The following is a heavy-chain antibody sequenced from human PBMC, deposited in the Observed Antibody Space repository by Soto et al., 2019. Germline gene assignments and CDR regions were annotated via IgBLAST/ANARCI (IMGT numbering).Heavy chain of an antibody. Sequence: EVQLVESGGGLVKPGGSLRLSCAAAGFTFNTYDMNWVRQAPGKGLEWVSSIPTSSAYIYYADSLKGRITLSRDNAKNSLFLQMNSLRAEDTAVYYCVRSGTARLLRHSWFDTWGQGTLVTVSS. CDR1: GFTFNTYD. J-gene: IGHJ5*02. CDR3: VRSGTARLLRHSWFDT. D-gene: IGHD2-21*01. V-gene: IGHV3-21*01. CDR2: IPTSSAYI.